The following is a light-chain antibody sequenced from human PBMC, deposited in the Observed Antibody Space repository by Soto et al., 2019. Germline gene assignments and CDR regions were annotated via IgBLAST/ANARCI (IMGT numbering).Light chain of an antibody. J-gene: IGLJ1*01. CDR2: EVS. Sequence: QSALTQPASVSGSPGQSITISCTGTSSDIGDYGYVSWYQQHPAKAPKLMISEVSNRPSGVSNRFSGSKSGNTASLTISGLQAEDEADYYCCSYAGSSTYVFGTGTKVTVL. V-gene: IGLV2-14*01. CDR3: CSYAGSSTYV. CDR1: SSDIGDYGY.